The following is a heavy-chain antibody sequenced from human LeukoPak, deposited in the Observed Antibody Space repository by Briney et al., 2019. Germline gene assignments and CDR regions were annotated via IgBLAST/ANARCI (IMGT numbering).Heavy chain of an antibody. Sequence: PGGSLRLSFAASGLTFSSSYMSWGRQAPGKGLEWVSIIYNDGSKNYADSMEGRVTISRDNSKNTLYLQVNSLRAEDTAMYYCARNILFAFDIWGQGTMVTVSS. V-gene: IGHV3-53*01. J-gene: IGHJ3*02. CDR1: GLTFSSSY. CDR3: ARNILFAFDI. CDR2: IYNDGSK. D-gene: IGHD2/OR15-2a*01.